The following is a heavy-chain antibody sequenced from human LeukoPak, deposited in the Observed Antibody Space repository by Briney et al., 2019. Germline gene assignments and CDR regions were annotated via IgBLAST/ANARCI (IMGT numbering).Heavy chain of an antibody. V-gene: IGHV6-1*01. J-gene: IGHJ1*01. Sequence: SQTLSLTCAISGDSASSNSAAWNWIRQSPSRGLEWLGRTYYRSKWYNDYAVSVKSRITINPDTSKNQFSLQLNSVTPEDTAVYYCARGNSSSWYWREYFQHWGQGTLVTVSS. CDR1: GDSASSNSAA. D-gene: IGHD6-13*01. CDR3: ARGNSSSWYWREYFQH. CDR2: TYYRSKWYN.